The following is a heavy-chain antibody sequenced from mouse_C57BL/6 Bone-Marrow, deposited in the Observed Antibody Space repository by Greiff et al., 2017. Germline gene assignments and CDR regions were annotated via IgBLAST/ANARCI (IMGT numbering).Heavy chain of an antibody. CDR2: IDPENGDT. J-gene: IGHJ2*01. CDR3: TTRVFTTPHFDD. Sequence: EVQLQQSGAELVRPGASVKLSCTASGFNIKDDYMHWVKQRPEQGLEWIGWIDPENGDTEYASKFQGKATITADTSSNTAYLQLSSLTSEDTAVYYCTTRVFTTPHFDDWGQGTTLTVSS. CDR1: GFNIKDDY. V-gene: IGHV14-4*01. D-gene: IGHD1-1*01.